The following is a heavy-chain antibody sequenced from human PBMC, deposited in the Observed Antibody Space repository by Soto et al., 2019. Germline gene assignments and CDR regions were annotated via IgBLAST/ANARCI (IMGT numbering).Heavy chain of an antibody. CDR3: ARDAEENYDFWSGSNGYYFDY. Sequence: GGSLRLSCAASGFTFSDYYMNWVRQAPGKGLEWVSYISSSSSTIYYADSVKGRFTISRDNAKNSLYLQMNSLRDEDTAVYYCARDAEENYDFWSGSNGYYFDYWGQGTLVTVSS. V-gene: IGHV3-48*02. J-gene: IGHJ4*02. D-gene: IGHD3-3*01. CDR2: ISSSSSTI. CDR1: GFTFSDYY.